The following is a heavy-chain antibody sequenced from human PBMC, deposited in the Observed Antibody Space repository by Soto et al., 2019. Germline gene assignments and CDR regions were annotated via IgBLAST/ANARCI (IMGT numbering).Heavy chain of an antibody. CDR2: MNPKSGNT. V-gene: IGHV1-8*01. D-gene: IGHD2-21*01. J-gene: IGHJ6*03. CDR3: AGGGDCTRGVCAGEAQSYYELDV. Sequence: QAQLEQSGSEVREPGASVKVSCKASGYTFTNFDVIWVRQATGQGLEWMGWMNPKSGNTGFEQQFQDRFSVPTDPTPPTAYLEGPGTRSHETAVYYCAGGGDCTRGVCAGEAQSYYELDVCGKGTAIIVPS. CDR1: GYTFTNFD.